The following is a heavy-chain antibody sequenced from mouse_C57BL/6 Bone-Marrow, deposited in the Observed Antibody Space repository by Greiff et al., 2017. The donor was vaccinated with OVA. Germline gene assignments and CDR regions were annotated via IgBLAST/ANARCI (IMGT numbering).Heavy chain of an antibody. CDR2: IDPSDSYT. D-gene: IGHD2-5*01. CDR1: GYTFTSYW. CDR3: ASGRNSNLCAY. J-gene: IGHJ3*01. Sequence: QLQQPGAELVRPGTSVKLSCKASGYTFTSYWMHWVKQRPGQGLEWIGVIDPSDSYTNYNQKFKGKATLTVDTSSSTAYMQLSSLTSEDSAVYYCASGRNSNLCAYWGQGTLVTVSA. V-gene: IGHV1-59*01.